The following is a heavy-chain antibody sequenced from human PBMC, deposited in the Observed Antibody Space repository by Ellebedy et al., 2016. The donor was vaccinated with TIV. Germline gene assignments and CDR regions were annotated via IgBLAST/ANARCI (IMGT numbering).Heavy chain of an antibody. CDR2: INGDGSAI. V-gene: IGHV3-7*01. CDR3: TRNLGHYLLSD. Sequence: GESLKISXAASGLTFSGDWMTWVRQAPGKGLEWVANINGDGSAIQYADSVEGRFTISRDNAKNSLYLQMNSLRVEDTAAYYCTRNLGHYLLSDWGQGSLVTVSS. CDR1: GLTFSGDW. J-gene: IGHJ4*02. D-gene: IGHD2-15*01.